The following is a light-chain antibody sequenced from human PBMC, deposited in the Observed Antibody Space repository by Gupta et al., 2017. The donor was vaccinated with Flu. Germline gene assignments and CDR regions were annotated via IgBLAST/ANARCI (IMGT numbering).Light chain of an antibody. CDR3: AVWDDSVNGRL. CDR2: RNV. CDR1: SSNIGKNY. V-gene: IGLV1-47*01. J-gene: IGLJ3*02. Sequence: TNSCSGGSSNIGKNYVYWDQQGPGMAPKLLIYRNVGRPSGGPARFSGSKSGTSASLAISGLRWEDEAEYFCAVWDDSVNGRLFGGGIKLTVL.